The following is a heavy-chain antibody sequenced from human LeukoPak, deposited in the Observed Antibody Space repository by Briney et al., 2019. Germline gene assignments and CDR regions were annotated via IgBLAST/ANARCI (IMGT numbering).Heavy chain of an antibody. Sequence: ETLSLTCTVSGGSISSYYWSWIRQPAGKGLEWIGRIYTSGSTNYNPSLKSRVTMSVDTSKNQFSLKLSSVTAADTAVYYCARAPQSGSYLHYYYYYYMDVWGKGTTVTISS. J-gene: IGHJ6*03. D-gene: IGHD3-10*01. CDR1: GGSISSYY. CDR3: ARAPQSGSYLHYYYYYYMDV. V-gene: IGHV4-4*07. CDR2: IYTSGST.